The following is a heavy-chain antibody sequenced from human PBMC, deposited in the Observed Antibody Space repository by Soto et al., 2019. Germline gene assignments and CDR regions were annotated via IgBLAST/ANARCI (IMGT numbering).Heavy chain of an antibody. D-gene: IGHD5-18*01. CDR1: GYTFTSYA. CDR3: ARGYSYGEPFDY. J-gene: IGHJ4*02. Sequence: ASVKVSCKASGYTFTSYAMHWVRQAPGQRLEWMGWINAGNGNTKYSQKFQGRVTITRDTSASTAYMELSSLRSEDTAVYYCARGYSYGEPFDYWGQGTLVTVS. V-gene: IGHV1-3*01. CDR2: INAGNGNT.